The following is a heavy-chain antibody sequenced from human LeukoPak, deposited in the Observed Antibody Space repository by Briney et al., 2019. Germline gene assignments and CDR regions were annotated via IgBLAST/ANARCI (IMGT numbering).Heavy chain of an antibody. J-gene: IGHJ4*02. CDR2: IYPGDSDT. CDR1: GYSFITYW. Sequence: PGESLKISCKASGYSFITYWIGWVRQMPGKGLEWMGIIYPGDSDTRCSPSFQGQVTISADKSISTAYLQWSSLKASDTAMYYCARRHDTNGVSYYFDFWGQGTLVTVSS. CDR3: ARRHDTNGVSYYFDF. D-gene: IGHD2-8*01. V-gene: IGHV5-51*01.